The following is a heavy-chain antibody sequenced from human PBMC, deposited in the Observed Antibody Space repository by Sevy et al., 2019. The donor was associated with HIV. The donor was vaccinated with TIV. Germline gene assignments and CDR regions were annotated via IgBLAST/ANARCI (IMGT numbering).Heavy chain of an antibody. J-gene: IGHJ6*02. CDR1: GFTFSNAW. D-gene: IGHD2-2*01. CDR2: IKSKTDGGTT. Sequence: GGSLRLSCAASGFTFSNAWMSWVRQAPGKGLEWVGRIKSKTDGGTTDYAAPVKGRFTISRDDSKNTLYLQMNSLRAEDTAVYYCARDCSSTSCLWGMDVWGQGTTVTVSS. CDR3: ARDCSSTSCLWGMDV. V-gene: IGHV3-15*01.